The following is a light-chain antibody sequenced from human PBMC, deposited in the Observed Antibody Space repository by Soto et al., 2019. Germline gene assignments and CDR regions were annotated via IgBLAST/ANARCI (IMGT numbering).Light chain of an antibody. CDR3: AAWDESLSGYV. CDR1: SPNIGSNY. Sequence: SVLTQPPSASGTPGQRVTISCSGSSPNIGSNYVYWYQQLPGTAPKLLIYRNNQRPSGVPDRFSGSKSGTSASLAISGLRSPDDPHYPCAAWDESLSGYVFGTGTKVTVL. V-gene: IGLV1-47*01. CDR2: RNN. J-gene: IGLJ1*01.